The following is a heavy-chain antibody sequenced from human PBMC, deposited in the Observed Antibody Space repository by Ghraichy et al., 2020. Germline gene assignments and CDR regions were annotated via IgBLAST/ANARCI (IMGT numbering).Heavy chain of an antibody. CDR2: MNPNSANT. Sequence: ASVKVSCKTSGYTFSNYDITWVRQATGQGLEWMGWMNPNSANTGYAQKFRGRVTMTSDTSITTAYMELSSLRFDDTAVYYCARAVRNQLLSEYWGQGTLVTVSS. J-gene: IGHJ4*02. CDR1: GYTFSNYD. CDR3: ARAVRNQLLSEY. V-gene: IGHV1-8*01. D-gene: IGHD2-2*01.